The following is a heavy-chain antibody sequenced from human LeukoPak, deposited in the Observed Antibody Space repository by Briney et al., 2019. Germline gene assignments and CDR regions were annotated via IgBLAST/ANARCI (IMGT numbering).Heavy chain of an antibody. CDR2: IYYSGST. CDR1: GGSISSSSYY. J-gene: IGHJ4*02. D-gene: IGHD1-26*01. CDR3: AVTAATEVGFDY. V-gene: IGHV4-39*01. Sequence: SETLSLTCTVSGGSISSSSYYWGWIRQPPGKGLEWIGSIYYSGSTHYNPSLKSRVTISVDTSKNQFSLKLSSVTAADTAVYYCAVTAATEVGFDYWGQGTLVTVSS.